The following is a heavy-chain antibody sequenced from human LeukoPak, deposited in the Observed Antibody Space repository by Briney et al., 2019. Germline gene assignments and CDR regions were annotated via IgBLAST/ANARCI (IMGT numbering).Heavy chain of an antibody. J-gene: IGHJ4*02. V-gene: IGHV1-18*04. CDR2: ISTYDGNT. D-gene: IGHD1-26*01. CDR3: AKLGATAGYSPIDY. CDR1: GYSFTSYG. Sequence: ASVKVSCKASGYSFTSYGISWVRQAPGQGLEWMGWISTYDGNTNYAQRVQDRLTMTTDSSTSTAYMELRSLRSDDTAVYYCAKLGATAGYSPIDYWGQGTLVTVSS.